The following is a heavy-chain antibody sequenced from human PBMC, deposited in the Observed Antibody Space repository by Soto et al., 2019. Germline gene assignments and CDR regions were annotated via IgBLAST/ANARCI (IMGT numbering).Heavy chain of an antibody. D-gene: IGHD4-17*01. V-gene: IGHV4-59*01. CDR2: IYYSGST. CDR1: GGSISSYY. J-gene: IGHJ6*02. Sequence: SETLSLTCTVSGGSISSYYWTWIRQPPGKGLEWIGYIYYSGSTNYNPSLKSRVTISVDTSKNQFSLKLSSVTAADTALYYFAIDAVTTYFYLGMDVWGQGTTVTVSS. CDR3: AIDAVTTYFYLGMDV.